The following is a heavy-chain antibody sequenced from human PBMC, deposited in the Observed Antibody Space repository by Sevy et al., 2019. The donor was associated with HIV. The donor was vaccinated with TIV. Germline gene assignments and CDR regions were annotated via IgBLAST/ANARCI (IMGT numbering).Heavy chain of an antibody. CDR2: IVNDPDGGTT. CDR3: STDIVVQSGYSYDFSRINPDFSHNSGADV. J-gene: IGHJ6*02. CDR1: GFTFRNAW. Sequence: GGSLRLSCVASGFTFRNAWMTWVRQVPGKGLEWVGRIVNDPDGGTTDYAAPVKGRFIISRDDSKNTLYLQMNSLKTEDTAVYYCSTDIVVQSGYSYDFSRINPDFSHNSGADVGGQGTTVTVSS. V-gene: IGHV3-15*04. D-gene: IGHD5-18*01.